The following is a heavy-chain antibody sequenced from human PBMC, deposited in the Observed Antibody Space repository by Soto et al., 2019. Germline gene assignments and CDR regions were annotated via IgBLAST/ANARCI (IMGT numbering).Heavy chain of an antibody. CDR3: AKSGGISDV. Sequence: EVQLVESGGGLVQPGRSLRLSCAASGFTFDDYAMQWVRQAPGKGLEWVSGISWNSGRIGYADSVKGRFTISRDNAKNSLYLQMNSLRPEDTALYYCAKSGGISDVGGKGTTVTVSS. CDR2: ISWNSGRI. D-gene: IGHD3-16*01. CDR1: GFTFDDYA. J-gene: IGHJ6*04. V-gene: IGHV3-9*01.